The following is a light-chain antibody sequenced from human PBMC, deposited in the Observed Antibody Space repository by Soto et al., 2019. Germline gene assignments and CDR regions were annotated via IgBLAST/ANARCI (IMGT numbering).Light chain of an antibody. CDR3: QQYSNWPIT. Sequence: EIVMTQSPVTLSLSPGDRATLSCRASQSVSSYLAWYQQKPGQVPRLLIYDASNRATGIPDRFSGSGSGTDFTLTFRSLEPEDFAVYDCQQYSNWPITFGRGTRLEIK. CDR2: DAS. CDR1: QSVSSY. J-gene: IGKJ5*01. V-gene: IGKV3-11*01.